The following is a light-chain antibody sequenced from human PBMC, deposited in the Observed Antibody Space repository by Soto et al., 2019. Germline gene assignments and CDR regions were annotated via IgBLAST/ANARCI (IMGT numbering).Light chain of an antibody. CDR3: AAWDKSLTGGV. V-gene: IGLV1-51*02. Sequence: QSVLTQPPSVSAAPGQTVTISCSGSSSNIGSDYVSWYQQLPGAAPKLLIHENYKRASGIPDRFSGSKSGTSATLGITGLQTGDEADYYCAAWDKSLTGGVFGGGTQLTVL. J-gene: IGLJ2*01. CDR1: SSNIGSDY. CDR2: ENY.